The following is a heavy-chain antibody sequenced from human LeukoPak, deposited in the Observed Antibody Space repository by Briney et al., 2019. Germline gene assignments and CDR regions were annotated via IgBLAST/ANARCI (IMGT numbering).Heavy chain of an antibody. CDR3: AKAPYYDFWSGYYYPPFDY. CDR1: GFTFSSYA. D-gene: IGHD3-3*01. Sequence: GGSLRLSCAASGFTFSSYAMSWVRQAPGKGLEWVAAISGSGGSTYYADSVKGRFTISRDNSKNTLYLQMNSLRAEDTAVYYCAKAPYYDFWSGYYYPPFDYWGQGTLVTVSS. J-gene: IGHJ4*02. CDR2: ISGSGGST. V-gene: IGHV3-23*01.